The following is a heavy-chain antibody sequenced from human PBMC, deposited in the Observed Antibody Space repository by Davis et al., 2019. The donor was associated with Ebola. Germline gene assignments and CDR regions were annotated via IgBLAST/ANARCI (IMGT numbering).Heavy chain of an antibody. CDR1: GFTFSSYA. J-gene: IGHJ4*02. CDR2: ISGSGGST. V-gene: IGHV3-23*01. D-gene: IGHD1-26*01. Sequence: GESLKISCAASGFTFSSYAMSWVRQAPGKGLEWVSAISGSGGSTYYADSVKGRFTISRDNAKNSLYLQMNSLRDEDTAEYYCARPAGSGSYGWGQGTLVTVSS. CDR3: ARPAGSGSYG.